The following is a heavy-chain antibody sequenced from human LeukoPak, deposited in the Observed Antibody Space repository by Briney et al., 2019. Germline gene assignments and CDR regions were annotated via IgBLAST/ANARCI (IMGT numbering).Heavy chain of an antibody. CDR1: GFAFNTYA. CDR2: VWYDGINK. CDR3: AREKDWSLDY. Sequence: QPGRSLRLSCAASGFAFNTYAMHWVRQAPGKGXXXVSIVWYDGINKYYEDSVKGRFTISRDNSKNTLYLQMNSLRAEDTGVYYCAREKDWSLDYWGQGTLVTVSS. D-gene: IGHD3-9*01. V-gene: IGHV3-33*01. J-gene: IGHJ4*02.